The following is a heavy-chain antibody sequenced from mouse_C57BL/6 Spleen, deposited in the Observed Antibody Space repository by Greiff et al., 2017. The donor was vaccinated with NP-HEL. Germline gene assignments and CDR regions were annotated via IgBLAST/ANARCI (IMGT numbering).Heavy chain of an antibody. CDR1: GYTFTSYG. CDR3: ARTATVGDGWYFDV. J-gene: IGHJ1*03. V-gene: IGHV1-81*01. CDR2: IYPRSGNT. D-gene: IGHD1-1*01. Sequence: QVQLQQSGAELARPGASVKLSCKASGYTFTSYGISWVKQRTGQGLEWIGEIYPRSGNTYYNEKFKGKATLTADKSSSTAYMELRSLTSEDSAVYFCARTATVGDGWYFDVWGTGTTVTVSS.